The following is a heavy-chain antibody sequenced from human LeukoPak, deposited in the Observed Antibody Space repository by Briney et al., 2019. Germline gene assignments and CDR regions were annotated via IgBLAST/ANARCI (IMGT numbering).Heavy chain of an antibody. J-gene: IGHJ4*02. CDR1: GGSLSGYY. CDR3: ARSRLQDTVQPFDY. D-gene: IGHD2-15*01. V-gene: IGHV4-34*01. CDR2: INHSGST. Sequence: SETLSLTCAVYGGSLSGYYWSWIRQPPGKGLEWIGEINHSGSTNYNPSLKSRVTISVDTSKNQFSLKLSSVTAADTAVYYCARSRLQDTVQPFDYWGQGTLVTVSS.